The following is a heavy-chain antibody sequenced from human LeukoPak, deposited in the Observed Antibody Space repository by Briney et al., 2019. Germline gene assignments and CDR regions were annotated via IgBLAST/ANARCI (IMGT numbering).Heavy chain of an antibody. Sequence: GGSLRLSCAASGFTFSNYAMHWVRQPPGKGLEWVALISYDGKNEYCVDSVKGRFTISRDNSKNTLYLQMSSLRVEDTAVYYCARGRQWLHDYWGQGTLVTVSS. CDR2: ISYDGKNE. D-gene: IGHD6-19*01. J-gene: IGHJ4*02. CDR1: GFTFSNYA. CDR3: ARGRQWLHDY. V-gene: IGHV3-30*03.